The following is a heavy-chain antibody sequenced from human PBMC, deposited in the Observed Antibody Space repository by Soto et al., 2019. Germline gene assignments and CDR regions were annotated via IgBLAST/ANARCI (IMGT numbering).Heavy chain of an antibody. CDR1: GGSIDSGDHS. D-gene: IGHD3-10*01. Sequence: QVQLQESGPGLLRPSQTLSLTCTVSGGSIDSGDHSWSWIRQAPGKSLEWIGYIYYTGSTYSSPSLRDRVSMSVAPSKIHSSLKLASVSAADTAVYYCARGSGSLVRGILDTWGQGTLVTVSS. J-gene: IGHJ5*02. CDR3: ARGSGSLVRGILDT. CDR2: IYYTGST. V-gene: IGHV4-30-4*01.